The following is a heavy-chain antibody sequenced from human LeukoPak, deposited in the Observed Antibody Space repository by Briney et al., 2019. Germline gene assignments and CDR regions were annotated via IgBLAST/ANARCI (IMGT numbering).Heavy chain of an antibody. Sequence: ASVTVSCKASGYTFTSYDISGVRQAPGQGLEWMGWISAYNGNTNYAQKLQGRVTMTTDTSTSTAYMELRSLRSDDTAVYYCARGPYYYGSGSQPIDYWGQGTLVTVSS. V-gene: IGHV1-18*01. D-gene: IGHD3-10*01. CDR2: ISAYNGNT. J-gene: IGHJ4*02. CDR1: GYTFTSYD. CDR3: ARGPYYYGSGSQPIDY.